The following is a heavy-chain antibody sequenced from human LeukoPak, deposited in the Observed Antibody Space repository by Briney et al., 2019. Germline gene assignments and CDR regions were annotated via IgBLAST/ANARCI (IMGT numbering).Heavy chain of an antibody. J-gene: IGHJ5*02. V-gene: IGHV3-21*01. CDR3: ARAGDSSGYYFANWFDP. D-gene: IGHD3-22*01. CDR1: GFTFDDYA. CDR2: ISSSSSYI. Sequence: PGGSPRLSCAASGFTFDDYAMHWVRQAPGKGLEWVSSISSSSSYIYYADSVKGRFTISRDNAKNSLYLQMNSLRAEDTAVYYCARAGDSSGYYFANWFDPWGQGTLVTVSS.